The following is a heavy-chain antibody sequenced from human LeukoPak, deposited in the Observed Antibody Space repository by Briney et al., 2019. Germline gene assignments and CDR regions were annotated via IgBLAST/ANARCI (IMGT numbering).Heavy chain of an antibody. CDR3: ARDYYDRPIHFDY. V-gene: IGHV4-39*02. CDR2: IYYSGST. D-gene: IGHD3-22*01. Sequence: KPSETLSLTCTVSGGSISSSSYYWGWIRQPPGKGLEWIGSIYYSGSTYYNPSLKSRVTISVDTSKNQFSLKLSSVTAADTAVYYCARDYYDRPIHFDYWGQGTLVTVSS. CDR1: GGSISSSSYY. J-gene: IGHJ4*02.